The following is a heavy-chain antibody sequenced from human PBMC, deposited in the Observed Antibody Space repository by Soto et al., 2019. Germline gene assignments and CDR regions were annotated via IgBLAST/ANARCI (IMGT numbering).Heavy chain of an antibody. CDR1: GYTFTGYY. V-gene: IGHV1-2*02. D-gene: IGHD3-3*01. J-gene: IGHJ6*02. CDR3: ARGALYYDFWSGPSYNGMDV. CDR2: INPNSGGT. Sequence: ASVKVSCKASGYTFTGYYMHWVRQAPGQGLEWMGWINPNSGGTNYAQKFQGRVTMTRDTSISTAYMELSRLRSDDTAVYYCARGALYYDFWSGPSYNGMDVWGQGTTVTVSS.